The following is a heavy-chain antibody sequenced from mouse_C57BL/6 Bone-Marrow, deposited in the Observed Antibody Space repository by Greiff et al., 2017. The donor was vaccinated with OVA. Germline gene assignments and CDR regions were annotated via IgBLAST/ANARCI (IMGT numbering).Heavy chain of an antibody. CDR2: IDPSDSYT. D-gene: IGHD2-4*01. V-gene: IGHV1-69*01. CDR1: GYTFTSYW. Sequence: QVQLQQPGAELVMPGASVKLSCKASGYTFTSYWMHWVKQRPGQGLEWIGEIDPSDSYTNYNQKFKGKSTLTVDKSSSTAYMQLSSLTSEDSAVYYCAREGLRRGFADWGQGTLVTVSA. CDR3: AREGLRRGFAD. J-gene: IGHJ3*01.